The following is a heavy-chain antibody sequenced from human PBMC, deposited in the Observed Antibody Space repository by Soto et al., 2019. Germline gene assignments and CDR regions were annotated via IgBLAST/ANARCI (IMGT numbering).Heavy chain of an antibody. J-gene: IGHJ4*02. CDR2: MNPNTGNS. V-gene: IGHV1-8*01. D-gene: IGHD1-1*01. CDR3: ARRAETNGWNGFGADKYYFDF. CDR1: GYTFTSYD. Sequence: ASVKVSCKAFGYTFTSYDIYWVRQATGQGLEWMGWMNPNTGNSAYAQKFQGRVTVTSDTAINTVHMELSSLRSEDTAVYYCARRAETNGWNGFGADKYYFDFWGQGTLVTVSS.